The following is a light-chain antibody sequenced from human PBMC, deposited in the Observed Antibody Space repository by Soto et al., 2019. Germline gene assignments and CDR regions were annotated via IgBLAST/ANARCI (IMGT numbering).Light chain of an antibody. CDR1: SSDIGTYNY. CDR2: EVS. Sequence: QAVVTQPASVSGSPGQSITISCTGTSSDIGTYNYVSWYQQHPGKAPKLMIYEVSNRPSGVSNRFSGSKSGNMASLTISGLQAEDEADYYCSSYTSGASVVFGGGTKLTVL. J-gene: IGLJ2*01. CDR3: SSYTSGASVV. V-gene: IGLV2-14*01.